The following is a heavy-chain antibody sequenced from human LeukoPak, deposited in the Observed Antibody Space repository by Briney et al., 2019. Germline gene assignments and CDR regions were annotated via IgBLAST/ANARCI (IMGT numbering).Heavy chain of an antibody. D-gene: IGHD6-13*01. J-gene: IGHJ4*02. CDR2: IYTSGDT. Sequence: TSETLSLTCTVSGGSISTYYWSWIRQPAGKGLEWIGRIYTSGDTNYNPSLKSRVTMSIATSKNQFSLNLSSVTAADTAMYYCARGHIAVAGSDYWGQGILVTVFS. CDR1: GGSISTYY. V-gene: IGHV4-4*07. CDR3: ARGHIAVAGSDY.